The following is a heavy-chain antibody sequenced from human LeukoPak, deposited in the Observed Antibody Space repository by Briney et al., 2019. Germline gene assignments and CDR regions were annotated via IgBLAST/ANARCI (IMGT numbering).Heavy chain of an antibody. V-gene: IGHV3-21*04. CDR2: ISSSSSYI. J-gene: IGHJ6*03. D-gene: IGHD3-3*01. CDR1: GFTFSSYS. Sequence: GGSLRLSCAASGFTFSSYSMNWVRQAPGKGLEWVSSISSSSSYIYYADSVKGRFTISRDNAKNSLYLQMNSLRAEDTAVYYCARGGYYDFWSGLFRRDYYYYMDVWGKGTTVTVSS. CDR3: ARGGYYDFWSGLFRRDYYYYMDV.